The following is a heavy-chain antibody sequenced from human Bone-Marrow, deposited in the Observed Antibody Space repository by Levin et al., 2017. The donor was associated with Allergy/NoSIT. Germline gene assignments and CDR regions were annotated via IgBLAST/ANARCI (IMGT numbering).Heavy chain of an antibody. Sequence: SETLSLTCTVSGGSVSSGSYYWSWIRQPPGKGLEWIGYIYYSGSTNYNPSLKSRVTISVDTSKNQFSLKLSSVTAADTAVYYCARDRGSSSWLQANWGQGTLVTVSS. CDR2: IYYSGST. J-gene: IGHJ1*01. V-gene: IGHV4-61*01. CDR3: ARDRGSSSWLQAN. CDR1: GGSVSSGSYY. D-gene: IGHD6-13*01.